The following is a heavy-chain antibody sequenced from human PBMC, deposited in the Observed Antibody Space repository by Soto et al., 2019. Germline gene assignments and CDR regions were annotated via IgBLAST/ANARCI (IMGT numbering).Heavy chain of an antibody. J-gene: IGHJ6*03. D-gene: IGHD5-18*01. CDR3: ARRRERGYSYGYYYYMDV. CDR2: MNPNSGNT. CDR1: GYTFTSYD. Sequence: ASVKVSCKASGYTFTSYDINWVRQATGQGLERMGWMNPNSGNTGYAQKFQGRVTVTRNTSISTAYMELSSLRSEDTAVYYCARRRERGYSYGYYYYMDVWGKGTTVTVSS. V-gene: IGHV1-8*01.